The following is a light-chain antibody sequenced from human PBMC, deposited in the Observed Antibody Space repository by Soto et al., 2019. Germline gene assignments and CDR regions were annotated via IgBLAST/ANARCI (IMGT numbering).Light chain of an antibody. CDR3: SSYTSSSTQV. Sequence: QPGLTHPASVSGAPGQSLTISCTGNSSDGGGYNYVSWYQQHPGKAPKLMIYDVINRPSGVSNRFSGSKSGNTASLTISGLQAEDEADYYCSSYTSSSTQVFGTGTKVTVL. V-gene: IGLV2-14*01. J-gene: IGLJ1*01. CDR1: SSDGGGYNY. CDR2: DVI.